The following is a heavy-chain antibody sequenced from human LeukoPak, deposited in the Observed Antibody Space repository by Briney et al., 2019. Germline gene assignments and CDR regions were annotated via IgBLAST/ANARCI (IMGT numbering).Heavy chain of an antibody. D-gene: IGHD1-26*01. Sequence: GGSLRLSCAASGFTFNSYGMHWVRQAPGKGLEWVAFIRYDGTNTYYADSVKGRFTISRDNSKNTLYLQMNSLRVEDTAIYYCAKAGSYQSLPDAFDIWGQGTMVSVSS. CDR1: GFTFNSYG. J-gene: IGHJ3*02. CDR2: IRYDGTNT. CDR3: AKAGSYQSLPDAFDI. V-gene: IGHV3-30*02.